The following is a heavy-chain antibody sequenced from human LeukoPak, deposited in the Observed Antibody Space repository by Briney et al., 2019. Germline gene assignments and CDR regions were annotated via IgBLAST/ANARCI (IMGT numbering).Heavy chain of an antibody. Sequence: PGGSLRLSCVASGFTFDDYTMHWVRQTPGKGLEWVSVITWDAGYTKYADSVKGRFTISRDNRKNSLYLQMTSLRTEDTALYYCVKDTAPYDSSAFLFDYWGQGTLVTVSS. CDR2: ITWDAGYT. CDR1: GFTFDDYT. CDR3: VKDTAPYDSSAFLFDY. V-gene: IGHV3-43*01. J-gene: IGHJ4*02. D-gene: IGHD3-22*01.